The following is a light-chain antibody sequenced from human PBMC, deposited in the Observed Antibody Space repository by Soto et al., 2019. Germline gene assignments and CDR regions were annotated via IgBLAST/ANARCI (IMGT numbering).Light chain of an antibody. CDR3: CSYTGSITPLI. J-gene: IGLJ1*01. CDR1: SSDVGSYNL. CDR2: EFS. Sequence: QSALTQPASVSGSPGQSITISCTGTSSDVGSYNLVSWYQQHPGKAPKLMIYEFSKRPSGVSNRFSGSKSGNTASLTISGLQAEDEADYYCCSYTGSITPLIFGTGTKVTVL. V-gene: IGLV2-23*02.